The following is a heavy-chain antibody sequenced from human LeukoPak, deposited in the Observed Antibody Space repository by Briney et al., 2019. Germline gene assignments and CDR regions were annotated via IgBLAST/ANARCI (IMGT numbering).Heavy chain of an antibody. CDR1: GFTFSSYA. D-gene: IGHD6-19*01. J-gene: IGHJ4*02. CDR3: AKASAGYSSGWGFDY. V-gene: IGHV3-23*01. Sequence: QAGGSLRLSCAASGFTFSSYAMSWVRQAPGKGLEWVSAISGSGGSTYYADSVKGRFTISRDNSKNTLYLQMNSLRAEDTAVYYCAKASAGYSSGWGFDYWGQGTLVTVSS. CDR2: ISGSGGST.